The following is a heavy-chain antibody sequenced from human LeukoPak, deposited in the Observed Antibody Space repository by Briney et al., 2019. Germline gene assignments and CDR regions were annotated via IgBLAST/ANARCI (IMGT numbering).Heavy chain of an antibody. J-gene: IGHJ4*02. CDR1: GISFSNAW. Sequence: GGSLRLSCAGSGISFSNAWMSWVRQAPGKGLEWVGRIKRKIDGETTDYAAPVKGRFTISRDDPENTLYLQMNSLKTEDTAVYYCTTDTPDSSGYCHDYWGQGTLVTVSS. CDR3: TTDTPDSSGYCHDY. CDR2: IKRKIDGETT. D-gene: IGHD3-22*01. V-gene: IGHV3-15*01.